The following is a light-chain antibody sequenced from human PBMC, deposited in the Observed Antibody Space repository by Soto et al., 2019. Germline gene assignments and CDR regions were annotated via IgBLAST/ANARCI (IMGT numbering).Light chain of an antibody. Sequence: QSALTQPRSVSGSPGQSVTISCTGTSSDVGGYNFVSWYQQHPDKAPKLIIYDVSKRPSGVPDRFSGSKSGNTASLTISGLQAEDEADYYCCSYAGSYTLWVFGGGTKLTVL. CDR2: DVS. CDR3: CSYAGSYTLWV. V-gene: IGLV2-11*01. J-gene: IGLJ3*02. CDR1: SSDVGGYNF.